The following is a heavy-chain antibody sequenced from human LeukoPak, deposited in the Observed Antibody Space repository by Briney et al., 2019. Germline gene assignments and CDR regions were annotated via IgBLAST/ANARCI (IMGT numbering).Heavy chain of an antibody. CDR3: AKDTGYYYDSSNYYGY. V-gene: IGHV3-7*03. J-gene: IGHJ4*02. Sequence: PGGSLRLSCAASGFTFSSYWMSWVRQAPGKGLEWVANVKQDGSEKYYVDSVKGRFTISRDNAKNSLYLQMNSLRAEDTALYYCAKDTGYYYDSSNYYGYWGQGTLVTVSS. D-gene: IGHD3-22*01. CDR1: GFTFSSYW. CDR2: VKQDGSEK.